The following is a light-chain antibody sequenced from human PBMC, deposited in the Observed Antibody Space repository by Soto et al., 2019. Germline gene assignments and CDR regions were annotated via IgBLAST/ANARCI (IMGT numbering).Light chain of an antibody. CDR3: KQLKSFPLS. Sequence: IQLTQSPSSLSASVGDRVTITCRASQGISSSLAWYQQQPGKAPKLLIYAASTLQSGVPSRLSGSGSGTDFTLTISSLQPEDFATYYCKQLKSFPLSFGGGTKLDIK. CDR2: AAS. CDR1: QGISSS. V-gene: IGKV1-9*01. J-gene: IGKJ4*01.